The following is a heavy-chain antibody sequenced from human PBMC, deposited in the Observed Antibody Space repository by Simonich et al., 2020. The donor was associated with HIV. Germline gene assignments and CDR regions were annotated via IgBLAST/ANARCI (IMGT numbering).Heavy chain of an antibody. Sequence: QVQLQQWGAGLLKPSETLSLTCAVYGGSFSGYYWSWIRQPPGKGREWIGEIKHSRSPNNNPALKRRVTISVDTSKNQFSLKLSSVTAADTAVYYCARLTAGGLGEYFQHWGQGTLVTVSS. CDR3: ARLTAGGLGEYFQH. D-gene: IGHD6-13*01. V-gene: IGHV4-34*01. J-gene: IGHJ1*01. CDR1: GGSFSGYY. CDR2: IKHSRSP.